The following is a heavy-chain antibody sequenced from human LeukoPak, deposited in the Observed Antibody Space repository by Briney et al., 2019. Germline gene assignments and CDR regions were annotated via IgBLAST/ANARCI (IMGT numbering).Heavy chain of an antibody. J-gene: IGHJ4*02. CDR2: INTDGSTT. Sequence: PGGSLRLSCAASGFTFSNYWIHWVRQVPGKGLVWVSRINTDGSTTTYADSVKGRFSISRDNAKNTVYLQMNNLRAEDTAVYFCARWSTTPDTEAGDYWGQGTLVTVSS. V-gene: IGHV3-74*01. D-gene: IGHD1/OR15-1a*01. CDR3: ARWSTTPDTEAGDY. CDR1: GFTFSNYW.